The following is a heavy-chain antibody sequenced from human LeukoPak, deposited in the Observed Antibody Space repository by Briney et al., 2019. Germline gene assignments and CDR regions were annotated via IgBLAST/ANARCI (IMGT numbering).Heavy chain of an antibody. J-gene: IGHJ5*02. CDR2: IYYSGST. CDR3: ARDWTMIGGSWFDP. Sequence: SETLSLTCTVSGGSISSSSYYWGWIRQPPGKGLEWIGSIYYSGSTYYNPSLKSRVTISVDTSKNQFSLKLSSVTAADTAVYYCARDWTMIGGSWFDPWGQGTLVTVSS. V-gene: IGHV4-39*02. D-gene: IGHD3-10*02. CDR1: GGSISSSSYY.